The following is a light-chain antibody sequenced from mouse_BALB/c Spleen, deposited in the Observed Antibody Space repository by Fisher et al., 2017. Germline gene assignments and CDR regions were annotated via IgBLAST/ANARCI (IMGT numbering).Light chain of an antibody. Sequence: DIVITQTTALMSASPGEKVTMSCRASSSVNYMYWYQQKSDASPKLWIYYTSNLAPGVPGRFSGSGSGNSYSLTISSMEAEDVATYYCFQGSGYPLTFGGGTKLEIK. CDR1: SSVNY. CDR3: FQGSGYPLT. J-gene: IGKJ2*01. V-gene: IGKV4-63*01. CDR2: YTS.